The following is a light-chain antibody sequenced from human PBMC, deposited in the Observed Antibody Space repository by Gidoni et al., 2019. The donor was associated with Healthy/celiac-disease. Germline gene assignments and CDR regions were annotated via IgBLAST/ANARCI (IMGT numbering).Light chain of an antibody. CDR2: DVS. CDR1: SSDVGGYNY. CDR3: CSYAGSSFRV. Sequence: SALTQPRKVSGSRGRSVPTSCTGTSSDVGGYNYLSWYQPHPGKAPKLMISDVSQRPSWVPDRFSVSKSGNTASLTISGLQAEEEADYYCCSYAGSSFRVFGGGPNLTVL. J-gene: IGLJ3*02. V-gene: IGLV2-11*01.